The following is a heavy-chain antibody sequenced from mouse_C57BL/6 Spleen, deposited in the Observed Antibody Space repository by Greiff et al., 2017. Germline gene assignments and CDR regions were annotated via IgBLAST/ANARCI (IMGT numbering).Heavy chain of an antibody. J-gene: IGHJ4*01. V-gene: IGHV1-78*01. D-gene: IGHD1-1*01. Sequence: QVQLQQSDAELVKPGASVKISCKVSGYTFTDHTIHWMKQRPEQGLEWIGYIYPRDGSTKYNEKFKGKATLTADKSSSTAYMQLNSLTSDDSAVYFCAGHYYGSTYLYAMDYWGQGTSVTVSS. CDR3: AGHYYGSTYLYAMDY. CDR2: IYPRDGST. CDR1: GYTFTDHT.